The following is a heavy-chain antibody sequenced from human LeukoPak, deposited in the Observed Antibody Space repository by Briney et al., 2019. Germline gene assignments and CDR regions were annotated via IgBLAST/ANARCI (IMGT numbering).Heavy chain of an antibody. J-gene: IGHJ6*03. Sequence: SETLSLTCTVSGASITSSSYFWGWIRQAPGKGLEWIGTIYYSGSTYYSPSLKSRVTISVDTSKNQFSLKVNSVTAADTAVYYCARRVMYSSSWHYYYYMDVWGKGTTVTISS. CDR3: ARRVMYSSSWHYYYYMDV. CDR2: IYYSGST. CDR1: GASITSSSYF. V-gene: IGHV4-39*07. D-gene: IGHD6-13*01.